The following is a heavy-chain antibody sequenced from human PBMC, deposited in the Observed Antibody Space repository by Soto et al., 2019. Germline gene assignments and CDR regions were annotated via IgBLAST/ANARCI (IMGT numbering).Heavy chain of an antibody. CDR3: AKYYYDILTGYYSDGMDV. CDR2: ISYDGSNK. J-gene: IGHJ6*02. V-gene: IGHV3-30*18. CDR1: GFTFSSYG. Sequence: GSLRLSCAASGFTFSSYGMHWVRQAPGKGLEWVAVISYDGSNKYYADSVKGRFTISRDNSKNTLYLQMNSLRAEDTAVYYCAKYYYDILTGYYSDGMDVWGQGTTVTVPS. D-gene: IGHD3-9*01.